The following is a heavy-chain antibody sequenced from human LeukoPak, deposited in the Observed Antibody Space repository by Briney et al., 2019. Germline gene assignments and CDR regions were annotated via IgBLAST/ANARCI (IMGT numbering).Heavy chain of an antibody. V-gene: IGHV3-21*01. J-gene: IGHJ4*02. Sequence: PGGSLRLSCAASGFTFSSYSMNWVRQAPGKGLEWVSSISSSSYIYYADSVKGRFTISRDNAKNSLHLQMNSLRAEDTAVYYCAREAGIAAAVDYWGQGTLVTVSS. CDR1: GFTFSSYS. CDR3: AREAGIAAAVDY. D-gene: IGHD6-13*01. CDR2: ISSSSYI.